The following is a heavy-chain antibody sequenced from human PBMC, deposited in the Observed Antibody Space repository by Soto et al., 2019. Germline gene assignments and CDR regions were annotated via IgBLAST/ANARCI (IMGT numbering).Heavy chain of an antibody. CDR3: AKASYDILTGYSQDY. Sequence: HLGGSLRLSCAASGFTFSSYAMSWVRQAPGKGLEWVSTITGSGGRTYYADSVKGRFTISRDNSKNTLYVQMNSLRAGDTAVYFCAKASYDILTGYSQDYWGQGTLVTVSS. D-gene: IGHD3-9*01. CDR1: GFTFSSYA. CDR2: ITGSGGRT. J-gene: IGHJ4*02. V-gene: IGHV3-23*01.